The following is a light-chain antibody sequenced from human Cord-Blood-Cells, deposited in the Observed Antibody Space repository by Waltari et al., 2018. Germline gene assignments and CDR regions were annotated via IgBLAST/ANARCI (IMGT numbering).Light chain of an antibody. V-gene: IGKV3-11*01. CDR2: DAS. CDR1: QSVSSY. J-gene: IGKJ4*01. Sequence: EIVLTQYPATLSLSPGERATISCRASQSVSSYLAWYQQKPGQAPRLLIYDASNRTTGIPARFSGIRSGTDFTLTISSLEPEDFAVYYCQQRSNWPLTFGGGTKVEIK. CDR3: QQRSNWPLT.